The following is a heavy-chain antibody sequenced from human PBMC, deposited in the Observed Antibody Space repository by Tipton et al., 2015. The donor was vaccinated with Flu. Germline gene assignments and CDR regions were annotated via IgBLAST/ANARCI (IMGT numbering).Heavy chain of an antibody. Sequence: TLSLTCTVSGGSISSDYWSWIRQPPGRGLEWIGYAYYSGSTNYNPSLKSRVTISLDTSKNQFSLRLSSVTAADTALYYCARQGMPGLDVWGQGTTVTVSS. CDR2: AYYSGST. CDR1: GGSISSDY. D-gene: IGHD2-2*01. J-gene: IGHJ6*02. V-gene: IGHV4-59*08. CDR3: ARQGMPGLDV.